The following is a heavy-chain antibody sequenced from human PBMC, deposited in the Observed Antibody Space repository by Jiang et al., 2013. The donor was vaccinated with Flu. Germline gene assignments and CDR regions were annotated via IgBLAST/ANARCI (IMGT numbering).Heavy chain of an antibody. Sequence: GAEVKKPGASVKVSCKASGYTFTGYYMHWVRQAPGQGLEWMGWINPNSGGTNYAQKFQGRVTMTRDTSISTAYMELSRLRSDDTAVYYCARDHWKSSSSPPEGMDGMDVWGQGTTVTVSS. CDR3: ARDHWKSSSSPPEGMDGMDV. V-gene: IGHV1-2*02. D-gene: IGHD6-6*01. CDR1: GYTFTGYY. CDR2: INPNSGGT. J-gene: IGHJ6*02.